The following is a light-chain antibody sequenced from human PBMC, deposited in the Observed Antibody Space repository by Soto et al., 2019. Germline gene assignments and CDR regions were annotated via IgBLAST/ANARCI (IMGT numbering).Light chain of an antibody. V-gene: IGKV3-15*01. CDR1: QSISDA. Sequence: EIVMTQSPATLSVSPGGRATLSCRASQSISDALAWYQQKPGQAPRLLIYGASTRAPGFPARFSGSGSGTDFTLTISSLEPEDFAVYYCQQYGTSKTFGQGTKVDI. CDR3: QQYGTSKT. J-gene: IGKJ1*01. CDR2: GAS.